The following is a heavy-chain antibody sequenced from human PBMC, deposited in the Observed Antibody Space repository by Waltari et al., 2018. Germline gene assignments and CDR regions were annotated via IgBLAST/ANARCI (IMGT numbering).Heavy chain of an antibody. CDR3: AGGMDYDSSGPFDY. V-gene: IGHV4-39*01. CDR1: GGSISSSSYY. CDR2: IYYSGGT. D-gene: IGHD3-22*01. J-gene: IGHJ4*02. Sequence: QLQLQESGPGLVKPSETLSLTCTVSGGSISSSSYYWGWIRQPPGKGLEWIGSIYYSGGTYYNPSLKSRVTISVDTSKNQFSLKLSSVTAADTAVYYCAGGMDYDSSGPFDYWGQGTLVTVSS.